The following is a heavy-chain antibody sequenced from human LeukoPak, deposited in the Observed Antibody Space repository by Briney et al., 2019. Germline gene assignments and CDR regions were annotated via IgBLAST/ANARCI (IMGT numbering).Heavy chain of an antibody. Sequence: PGGSLRLSCTASGFTFSRSWMNWIRQAPGKGLEWVANINPDGDGMRFVDSVKGRFTMSRDNAQSSLHLQMNSLRVEDTASYYCAAWTDRGYSYWGQGVLVTVSS. D-gene: IGHD5-12*01. CDR2: INPDGDGM. CDR3: AAWTDRGYSY. V-gene: IGHV3-7*01. J-gene: IGHJ4*02. CDR1: GFTFSRSW.